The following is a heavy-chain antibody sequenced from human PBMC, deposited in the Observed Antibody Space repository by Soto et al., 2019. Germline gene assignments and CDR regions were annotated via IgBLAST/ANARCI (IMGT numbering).Heavy chain of an antibody. Sequence: PGGSLRLSCAASGFTFSSYAMSWVRQAPGKGLEWVSAISGSGGSTYYADSVKGRFTISRDNSKNTLYLQMNSLRAEDTAVYYCAKEAPYSSSWDNHGMDVWGQGTTVTVSS. CDR1: GFTFSSYA. V-gene: IGHV3-23*01. CDR2: ISGSGGST. J-gene: IGHJ6*02. CDR3: AKEAPYSSSWDNHGMDV. D-gene: IGHD6-13*01.